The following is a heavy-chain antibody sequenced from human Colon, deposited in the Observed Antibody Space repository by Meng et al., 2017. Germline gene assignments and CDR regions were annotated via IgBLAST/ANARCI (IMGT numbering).Heavy chain of an antibody. J-gene: IGHJ5*02. D-gene: IGHD4-17*01. CDR3: ARDRKHYGERGWFDP. CDR2: IYYSGST. V-gene: IGHV4-30-4*01. Sequence: HLHEAGPGLVRPPQPLSPPCTVAGGSISSGDYYWSWIRQPPGKGLVWIEYIYYSGSTYSNASLKSRVTISIDRSKNQFSLKLSSVTAADTAVYYCARDRKHYGERGWFDPWGQETLVTVSS. CDR1: GGSISSGDYY.